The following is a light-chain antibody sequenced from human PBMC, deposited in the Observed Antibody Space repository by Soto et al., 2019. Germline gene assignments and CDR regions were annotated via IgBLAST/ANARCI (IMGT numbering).Light chain of an antibody. V-gene: IGLV2-14*01. CDR1: SSDVGGYNY. J-gene: IGLJ1*01. Sequence: QSSLTQPASVSGSPGQSITISCTGTSSDVGGYNYVSWYQLHPGKAPKLIIYEVSNRPSGVSYRFSGSKSGNTASLTISGLQAEDEADYYCCSYTSSTAYVFGTGTKLTVL. CDR3: CSYTSSTAYV. CDR2: EVS.